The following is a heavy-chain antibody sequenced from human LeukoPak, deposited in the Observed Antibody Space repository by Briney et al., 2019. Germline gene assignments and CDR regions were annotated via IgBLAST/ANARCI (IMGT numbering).Heavy chain of an antibody. V-gene: IGHV3-23*01. D-gene: IGHD6-13*01. CDR1: GFTFSSYA. J-gene: IGHJ6*02. Sequence: GGSLRLSCAASGFTFSSYAMSWVRQAPGKGLEWVSAISGSGSSTFYADSVKGRFTISRDNSKNTLYLQMNSLRAEDTAVYYCARGVAEDSSSWYVPYYYGMDVWGQGTTVTVSS. CDR2: ISGSGSST. CDR3: ARGVAEDSSSWYVPYYYGMDV.